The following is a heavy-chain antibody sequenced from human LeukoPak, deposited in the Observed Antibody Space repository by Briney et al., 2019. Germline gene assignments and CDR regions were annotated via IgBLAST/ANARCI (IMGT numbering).Heavy chain of an antibody. CDR3: ARRSGSYQADFDY. Sequence: GGSLRLSCAASGFTFSDYYMSWIRQAPGKGLECVSYISGSGSTIYYADSVKGRFTISRDNAKNSLDLQMNSLGAEDTAVYYCARRSGSYQADFDYWGQGTRVTVSS. CDR2: ISGSGSTI. CDR1: GFTFSDYY. V-gene: IGHV3-11*01. J-gene: IGHJ4*02. D-gene: IGHD1-26*01.